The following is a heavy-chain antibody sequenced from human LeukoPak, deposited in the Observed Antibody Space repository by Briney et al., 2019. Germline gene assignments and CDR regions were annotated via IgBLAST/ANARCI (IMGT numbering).Heavy chain of an antibody. V-gene: IGHV3-15*01. CDR3: TTAAFLGATAY. CDR2: IKSKTGGGTI. CDR1: GFRFTYYG. D-gene: IGHD1-26*01. Sequence: PGGSLRLSCAASGFRFTYYGMSWVRQAPGKGLEWVGRIKSKTGGGTIDYAAPVKGRFTISRDDSKDTLYLQMNSLKSEDTAVYHCTTAAFLGATAYWGQGALVIVSS. J-gene: IGHJ4*02.